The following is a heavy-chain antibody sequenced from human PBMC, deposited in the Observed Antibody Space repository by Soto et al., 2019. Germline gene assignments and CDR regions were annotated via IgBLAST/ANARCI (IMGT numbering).Heavy chain of an antibody. D-gene: IGHD3-16*02. CDR1: GFTFSSYA. J-gene: IGHJ4*02. CDR2: ISYDGSDK. CDR3: AKALGELSPESYDY. V-gene: IGHV3-30*18. Sequence: QVQLVESGGGVVQPGRSLRLSCAASGFTFSSYAMHWVRQAPGKGLEWVAVISYDGSDKYYADSVKGRFTISRDNSKNTLNQQTNSLRADDTAVYYCAKALGELSPESYDYWGQGTLITVSS.